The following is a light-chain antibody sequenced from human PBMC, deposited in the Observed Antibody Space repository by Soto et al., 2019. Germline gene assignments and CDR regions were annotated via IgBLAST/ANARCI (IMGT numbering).Light chain of an antibody. CDR2: DAS. V-gene: IGKV1-5*01. CDR3: QHYVTWPLT. Sequence: DIQMTQSPSTLSASVGDRVTITCRASQSVSSFLAWYQQKPGKAPKVLIYDASTLENGVPSRFSGSGSGTEFTLTISSLQSEDFAVYYCQHYVTWPLTFGGGTKVE. CDR1: QSVSSF. J-gene: IGKJ4*01.